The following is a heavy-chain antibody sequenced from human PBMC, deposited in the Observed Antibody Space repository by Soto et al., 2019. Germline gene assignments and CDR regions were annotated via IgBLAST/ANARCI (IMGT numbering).Heavy chain of an antibody. V-gene: IGHV4-34*01. D-gene: IGHD6-19*01. J-gene: IGHJ5*02. CDR1: GGAFSGYY. CDR3: ARDMAVAGNNWFDP. CDR2: INHSGST. Sequence: SETLSLTCAVYGGAFSGYYCIFIRHPPFKWLEWIGEINHSGSTNYNPSLKSRVTISVDTSKNQFSLKLSSVTAADTAVYYCARDMAVAGNNWFDPWGQGTLVTVSS.